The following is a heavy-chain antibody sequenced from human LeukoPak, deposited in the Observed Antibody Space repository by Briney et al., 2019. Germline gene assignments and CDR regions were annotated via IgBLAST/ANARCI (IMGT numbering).Heavy chain of an antibody. CDR2: VDSSGST. CDR3: ARGSGIAAAGSRYGMDV. D-gene: IGHD6-13*01. CDR1: GGSISGYY. J-gene: IGHJ6*02. Sequence: SETLSLTCAVSGGSISGYYWSWIRQPAGKGLEWIGRVDSSGSTNYNPSLKSRVTISVDTSKNQFSLKLSSVTAADTAVYYCARGSGIAAAGSRYGMDVWGQGTTVTVSS. V-gene: IGHV4-4*07.